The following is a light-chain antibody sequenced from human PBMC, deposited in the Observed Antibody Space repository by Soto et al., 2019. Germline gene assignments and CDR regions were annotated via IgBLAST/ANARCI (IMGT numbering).Light chain of an antibody. Sequence: DIVLTQSPDTVSVSPVEGATVSFRASQSVISNLAWYQQKPGQAPRLLIYRASTRAAGLPDRFSGSGSGTEFTLTISSLQSEDFAVYYCQQYNKWPITFGQGTRLEIK. CDR3: QQYNKWPIT. V-gene: IGKV3-15*01. CDR1: QSVISN. CDR2: RAS. J-gene: IGKJ5*01.